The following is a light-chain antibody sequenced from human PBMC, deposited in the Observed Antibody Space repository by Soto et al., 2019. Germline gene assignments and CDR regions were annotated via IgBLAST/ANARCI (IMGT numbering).Light chain of an antibody. J-gene: IGKJ2*01. CDR2: AAS. CDR1: RSFASSY. CDR3: QHYDSSPPYT. V-gene: IGKV3-20*01. Sequence: EIVLTQSPVTLSWSPGERATLSCRASRSFASSYLGWYQQKPGQAPRLLIYAASTRATGIPDRFSGSGSATDFTLTISRLEPEDSAVYYCQHYDSSPPYTFGQGTKVDIK.